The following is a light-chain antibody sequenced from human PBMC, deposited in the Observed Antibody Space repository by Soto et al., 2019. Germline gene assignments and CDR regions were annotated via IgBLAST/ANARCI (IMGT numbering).Light chain of an antibody. V-gene: IGLV2-11*01. CDR1: SSDVGGYNY. J-gene: IGLJ1*01. Sequence: QSALTQPRSVSGSPGQSVTISCTGTSSDVGGYNYVSWYQQHPGKAPKLIIYDVSERPSGVPDRFSGSKSGNTASLTSSGLQAEDEADYYCCSYAGSYSLYVFGTGTKVTVL. CDR3: CSYAGSYSLYV. CDR2: DVS.